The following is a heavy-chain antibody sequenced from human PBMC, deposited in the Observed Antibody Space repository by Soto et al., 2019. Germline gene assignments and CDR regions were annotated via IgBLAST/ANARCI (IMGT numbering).Heavy chain of an antibody. J-gene: IGHJ4*02. CDR3: AREANWNYELGNYFDY. CDR2: IFYGGST. Sequence: PSETLSLTCTVSGGSISSGDYYWTWIRQPPWKGLEWIGYIFYGGSTYYNPSLQSRVTISVDTSKNQFSLKLNSVTAADTAVYYCAREANWNYELGNYFDYWGQGXLVTVYS. CDR1: GGSISSGDYY. V-gene: IGHV4-30-4*01. D-gene: IGHD1-7*01.